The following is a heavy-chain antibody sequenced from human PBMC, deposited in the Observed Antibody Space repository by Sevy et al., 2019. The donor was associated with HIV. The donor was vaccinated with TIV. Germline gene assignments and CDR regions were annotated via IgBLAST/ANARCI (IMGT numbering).Heavy chain of an antibody. Sequence: ASVKVSCKASGYTFTSYGISWVRQAPGQGLEWMGWISAYNGNTNYEQKLQGRVTMTTDTSTSTAYMELRSLRSDDTAVYYCARDPADCSSTSCYAKRYYYYYGMDVWGQGTTVTVSS. J-gene: IGHJ6*02. CDR3: ARDPADCSSTSCYAKRYYYYYGMDV. D-gene: IGHD2-2*01. CDR1: GYTFTSYG. CDR2: ISAYNGNT. V-gene: IGHV1-18*01.